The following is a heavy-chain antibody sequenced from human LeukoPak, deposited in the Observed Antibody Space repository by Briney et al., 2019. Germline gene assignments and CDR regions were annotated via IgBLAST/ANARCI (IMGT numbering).Heavy chain of an antibody. CDR1: GFTFSSYS. V-gene: IGHV3-21*01. CDR3: ARYTNGYSTFFDY. J-gene: IGHJ4*02. Sequence: GGSLRLSCAASGFTFSSYSMNWVRQAPGKGLEWVSSISSCSSYIYYADSVKGRFTISRDNAKNSLFLQMNSLRAEDTAVYYCARYTNGYSTFFDYWGQGTLVTVSS. D-gene: IGHD6-13*01. CDR2: ISSCSSYI.